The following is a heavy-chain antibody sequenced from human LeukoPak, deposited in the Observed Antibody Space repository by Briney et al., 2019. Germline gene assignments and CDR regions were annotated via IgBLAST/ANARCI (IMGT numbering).Heavy chain of an antibody. CDR2: IVVGSGNT. CDR3: AADRYDSSGYYHFDY. V-gene: IGHV1-58*02. J-gene: IGHJ4*02. CDR1: GSTFTSSA. Sequence: VASVKVSCKASGSTFTSSAMQWVRQARRQRLEWIGWIVVGSGNTNYAQKFQERVTITRDMSTSTAYMELSSLRSEDTAVYYCAADRYDSSGYYHFDYWGQGTLVTVSS. D-gene: IGHD3-22*01.